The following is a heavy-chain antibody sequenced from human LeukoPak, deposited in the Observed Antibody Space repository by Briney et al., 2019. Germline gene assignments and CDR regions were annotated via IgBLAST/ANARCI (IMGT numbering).Heavy chain of an antibody. CDR1: GFTFSSYW. CDR2: IKQDGSEK. Sequence: PGGSLRLSCAASGFTFSSYWMSWVRQAPGKGLEWVANIKQDGSEKYYVDSVKGRFTISRDNAKNSLYLQMNSLRAEDTAVYYCARSGDMITFGGVIVTAHFDYWGQGTLVTVSS. V-gene: IGHV3-7*01. CDR3: ARSGDMITFGGVIVTAHFDY. J-gene: IGHJ4*02. D-gene: IGHD3-16*02.